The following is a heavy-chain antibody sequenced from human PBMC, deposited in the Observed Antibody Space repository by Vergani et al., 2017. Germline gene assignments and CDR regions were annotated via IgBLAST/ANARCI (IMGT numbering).Heavy chain of an antibody. Sequence: QVQLVESGGGVVQPGRSLRLSCAASGFTFSSYGMHWVRQAPGKGLEWVAVIWYDGSNKYYADSVKGRFTISRDNSKNTLYLQMNSLRAEDTAVYYCASWRAGGYRHYFDYWGQGTLVTVSS. CDR2: IWYDGSNK. CDR1: GFTFSSYG. CDR3: ASWRAGGYRHYFDY. J-gene: IGHJ4*02. V-gene: IGHV3-33*01. D-gene: IGHD2-8*02.